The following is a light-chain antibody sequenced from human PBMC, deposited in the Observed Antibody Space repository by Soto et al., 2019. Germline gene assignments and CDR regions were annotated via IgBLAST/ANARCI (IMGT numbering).Light chain of an antibody. J-gene: IGLJ2*01. CDR3: QSYDSSLSGSGVV. CDR1: SSNIGAGYD. Sequence: QSVLTQPPSVSGAPGQRVTISCTGSSSNIGAGYDVHWYQQLPGTAPKLLIYGNSNRPSGVPDRFSVSKSGTSASLAITGLQAEDEADYYCQSYDSSLSGSGVVFGGGTKVTVL. CDR2: GNS. V-gene: IGLV1-40*01.